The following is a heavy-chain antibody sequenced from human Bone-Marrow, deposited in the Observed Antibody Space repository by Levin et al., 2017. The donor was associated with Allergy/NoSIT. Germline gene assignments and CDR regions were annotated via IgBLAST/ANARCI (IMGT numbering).Heavy chain of an antibody. J-gene: IGHJ4*02. V-gene: IGHV3-7*01. D-gene: IGHD6-19*01. CDR2: IKQDGSEK. Sequence: GESLKISCAASGFTFSSYWMSWVRQAPGKGLEWVANIKQDGSEKYYVDSVKGRFTISRDNAKNSLYLQMNSLRAEDTAVYYCAGTIAVAGKIDYWGQGTLVTVSS. CDR1: GFTFSSYW. CDR3: AGTIAVAGKIDY.